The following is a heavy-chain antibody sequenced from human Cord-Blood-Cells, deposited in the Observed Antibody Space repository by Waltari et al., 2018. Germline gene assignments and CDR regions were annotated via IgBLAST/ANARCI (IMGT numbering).Heavy chain of an antibody. CDR2: FDPEDGET. D-gene: IGHD6-13*01. V-gene: IGHV1-24*01. CDR1: GYTLTELS. J-gene: IGHJ5*02. Sequence: QVQLVQSGAEVKKPGASVKVSCKVSGYTLTELSMTWVRPAPGKGIGWMGGFDPEDGETIYAQKFQGRVTMTEDTSTDTAYMELSSLRSEDTAVYYCATVHHGYSSSWYTMYNWFDPWGQGTLVTVSS. CDR3: ATVHHGYSSSWYTMYNWFDP.